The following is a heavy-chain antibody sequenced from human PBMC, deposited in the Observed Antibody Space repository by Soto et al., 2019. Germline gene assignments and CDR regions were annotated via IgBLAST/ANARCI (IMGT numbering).Heavy chain of an antibody. D-gene: IGHD2-15*01. CDR3: ARGAIVVVVAAITNWFDP. CDR2: IYYSGST. V-gene: IGHV4-39*01. Sequence: SETLSLTCTVSGGSISSSSYYWGWIRQPPGKGLVWIGSIYYSGSTYYNPSLKSRVTISVDTSKNQFSLTLSSVTAADTAVYYCARGAIVVVVAAITNWFDPWGQGTLVTVSS. CDR1: GGSISSSSYY. J-gene: IGHJ5*02.